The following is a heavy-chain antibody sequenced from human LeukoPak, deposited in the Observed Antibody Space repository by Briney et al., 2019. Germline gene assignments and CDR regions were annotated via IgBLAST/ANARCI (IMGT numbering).Heavy chain of an antibody. Sequence: ASAKVSCKASGYTFTSYGISWVRQAPGQGLEWMGWISAYNGNTNYAQSVQGRVTMTTDTSTGTAYMELRSLRSDDTAVYYCAREGDYYDSSGYYYNYWGQGTLVTVSS. CDR2: ISAYNGNT. CDR3: AREGDYYDSSGYYYNY. J-gene: IGHJ4*02. V-gene: IGHV1-18*01. D-gene: IGHD3-22*01. CDR1: GYTFTSYG.